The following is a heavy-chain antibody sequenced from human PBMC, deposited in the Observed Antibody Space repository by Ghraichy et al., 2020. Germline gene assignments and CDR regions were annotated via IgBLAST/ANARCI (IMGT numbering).Heavy chain of an antibody. D-gene: IGHD3-10*01. CDR1: RYTYTAYY. V-gene: IGHV1-2*06. CDR2: IDPNSGVT. Sequence: ASVKVSCDTSRYTYTAYYLHWVRQAPGQGLEWMGRIDPNSGVTNYARKFQGRVTMTRDTSINTVYLGLSRLRSDDTAVYFCATGRTTFFRGVIRPYYYGLDVWGRGTTVTVSS. J-gene: IGHJ6*02. CDR3: ATGRTTFFRGVIRPYYYGLDV.